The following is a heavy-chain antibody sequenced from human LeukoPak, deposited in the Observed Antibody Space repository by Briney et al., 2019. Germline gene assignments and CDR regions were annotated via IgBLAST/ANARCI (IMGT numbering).Heavy chain of an antibody. J-gene: IGHJ4*02. Sequence: SETLSLTCTVSGGSISSATYYWDWIRQPPGKGLEWIGTIYYSGSTYYNPSLKSRVTISVDTSKNQFSLKLSSVTAADTAVYYCARALSRGYYGSGSYSHWGQGTLVTVSS. CDR3: ARALSRGYYGSGSYSH. CDR1: GGSISSATYY. D-gene: IGHD3-10*01. CDR2: IYYSGST. V-gene: IGHV4-39*01.